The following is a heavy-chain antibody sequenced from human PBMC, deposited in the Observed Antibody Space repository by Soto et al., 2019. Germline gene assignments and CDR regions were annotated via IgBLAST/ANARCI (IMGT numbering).Heavy chain of an antibody. V-gene: IGHV2-70*01. Sequence: KSGPTLVNPTQTLTLTCTFSGFSLSTSGMCVSWIRQPPGKALEWLALIDWDDDKYYSTSLKTRLTISKDTSKNQVVLTMTNMDPVDTATYYCARSRARRYPYYYYGMDVWGQGTTVTVSS. D-gene: IGHD3-16*02. CDR3: ARSRARRYPYYYYGMDV. J-gene: IGHJ6*02. CDR1: GFSLSTSGMC. CDR2: IDWDDDK.